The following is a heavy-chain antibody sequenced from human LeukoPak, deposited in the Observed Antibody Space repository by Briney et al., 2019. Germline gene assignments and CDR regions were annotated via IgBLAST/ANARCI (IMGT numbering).Heavy chain of an antibody. Sequence: GPLRLSCAASGFTFSAYWMDLVRQAPGKGLVWVSRINSDGSSKLYADSVKGRFTISRDNAKNTLYLQMNSLRAEDTAVYYCARGGGNANFDYWGQGTLVTVSS. J-gene: IGHJ4*02. D-gene: IGHD2-15*01. CDR2: INSDGSSK. CDR3: ARGGGNANFDY. CDR1: GFTFSAYW. V-gene: IGHV3-74*01.